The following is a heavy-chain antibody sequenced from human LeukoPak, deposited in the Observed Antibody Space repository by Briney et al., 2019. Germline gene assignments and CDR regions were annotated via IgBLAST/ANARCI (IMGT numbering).Heavy chain of an antibody. CDR2: IYPGDSDT. V-gene: IGHV5-51*01. CDR3: ARRSGGYDFDY. D-gene: IGHD5-12*01. Sequence: GESLKISCQGSGYRFSNYWVAWVRQMPGKGLEWMGIIYPGDSDTRYSPSFQGQVTISADKSISTAYLQWSSLKASDTAMYYCARRSGGYDFDYWGQGTLVTVSS. J-gene: IGHJ4*02. CDR1: GYRFSNYW.